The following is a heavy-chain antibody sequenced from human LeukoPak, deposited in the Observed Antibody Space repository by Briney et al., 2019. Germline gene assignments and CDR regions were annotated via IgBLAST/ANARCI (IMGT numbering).Heavy chain of an antibody. Sequence: GGSLRLSCAASGFTFSAYNMNWVRRTPGKGLEWVSSISSSSSYIYYADSVKGRFTISRDNAKNSLYLQMNSLRAEDTAVYYCARNALSYKYTNAFDIWGQGTMVTVSS. CDR1: GFTFSAYN. CDR3: ARNALSYKYTNAFDI. CDR2: ISSSSSYI. D-gene: IGHD2-2*02. J-gene: IGHJ3*02. V-gene: IGHV3-21*01.